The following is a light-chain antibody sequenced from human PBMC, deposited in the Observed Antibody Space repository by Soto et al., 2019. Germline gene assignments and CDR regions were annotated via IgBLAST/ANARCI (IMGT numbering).Light chain of an antibody. V-gene: IGKV1-9*01. CDR1: QGISTF. CDR3: QHYNSYSEA. CDR2: AAS. Sequence: DIQLTQSPSFLSASVGDRVTITCRASQGISTFLAWYQQKPGKAPKVLMYAASTLQSGVPSRFSGSGSGTEFSLTISSLQPDDFATYYCQHYNSYSEAFGQGTKVDI. J-gene: IGKJ1*01.